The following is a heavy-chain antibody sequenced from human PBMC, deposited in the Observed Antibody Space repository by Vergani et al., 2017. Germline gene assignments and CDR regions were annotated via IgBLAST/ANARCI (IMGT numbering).Heavy chain of an antibody. V-gene: IGHV3-23*01. J-gene: IGHJ4*02. Sequence: EVQLLESGGDLVQPGGSLRLSCTASGFIFSTYAMSWVRQAPGKGLEWVSAISGSGGSTYYADPVKGRVTISRDNSKNTLYLQMNSLRVEDTAIYYCAGPQGTSAYYYGGFDYWGQGILVTVSS. CDR2: ISGSGGST. CDR1: GFIFSTYA. D-gene: IGHD3-22*01. CDR3: AGPQGTSAYYYGGFDY.